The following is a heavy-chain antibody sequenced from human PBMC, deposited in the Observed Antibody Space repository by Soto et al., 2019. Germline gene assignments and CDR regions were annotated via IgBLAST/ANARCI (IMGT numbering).Heavy chain of an antibody. CDR2: IIPILGIA. Sequence: QVQLVQSGAEVKKPGSSVKVSCKASGGTFSSYTISWVRQAPGQGLEWMGRIIPILGIANYAQKFQGRVTITAEKPTSTAYMEVSSLGSEDTAVYYSAREWPTVTDAGTFDYWGQGTLVTVSS. D-gene: IGHD4-17*01. J-gene: IGHJ4*02. CDR1: GGTFSSYT. CDR3: AREWPTVTDAGTFDY. V-gene: IGHV1-69*08.